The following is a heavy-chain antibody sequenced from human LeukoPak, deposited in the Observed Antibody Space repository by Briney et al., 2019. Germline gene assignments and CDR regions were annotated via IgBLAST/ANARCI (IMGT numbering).Heavy chain of an antibody. CDR1: GYSISSGYY. Sequence: SETLSLTCAVSGYSISSGYYWGWIRQPPGKGLEWIGRIYHSGSTYYNPSLKSRVTISVDTSKNQFSLKLSSVTAADTAVYYCARDRSSSWYADYWGQGTLVTVSS. CDR2: IYHSGST. V-gene: IGHV4-38-2*02. D-gene: IGHD6-13*01. J-gene: IGHJ4*02. CDR3: ARDRSSSWYADY.